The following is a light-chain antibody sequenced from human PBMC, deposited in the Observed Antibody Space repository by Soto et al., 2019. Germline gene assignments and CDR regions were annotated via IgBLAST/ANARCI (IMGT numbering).Light chain of an antibody. V-gene: IGKV3-11*01. CDR3: QQRSNWPPIT. Sequence: EIVLTQSPVTLSLSPGERATRSCRASQSVSSYLAWYQQKPGQAPRLLIYEASNRANGVPARFRGRGSRTDFTLTISSLEPEDFAVYYCQQRSNWPPITFGQGTRLEI. CDR2: EAS. CDR1: QSVSSY. J-gene: IGKJ5*01.